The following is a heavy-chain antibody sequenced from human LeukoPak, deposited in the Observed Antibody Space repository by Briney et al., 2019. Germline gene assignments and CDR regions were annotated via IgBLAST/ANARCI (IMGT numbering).Heavy chain of an antibody. J-gene: IGHJ4*02. Sequence: GGSLRLSCAASGFTFSSHWMHWVRQAPGKGLVWVSRINGAGSSTSYADSVKGRFTVSRDNAKNTLYLQMYSLRAEDTAVYFCSKGLRHSGYSLFDYWGQGSLVTVSS. CDR2: INGAGSST. CDR3: SKGLRHSGYSLFDY. V-gene: IGHV3-74*01. CDR1: GFTFSSHW. D-gene: IGHD3-22*01.